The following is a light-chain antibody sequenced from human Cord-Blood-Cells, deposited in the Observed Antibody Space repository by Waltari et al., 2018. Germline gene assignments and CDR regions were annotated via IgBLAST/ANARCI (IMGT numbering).Light chain of an antibody. Sequence: EIVLTQSPATLSLSPGDRATLSCRASQSVSSYLAWYQQTPGQAPRLLIYDASNRATGIPARFSCSGSGTDFTLTISSLEPEDFAVYYCQQRSNWPPLTFGGGTKVEIK. V-gene: IGKV3-11*01. J-gene: IGKJ4*01. CDR3: QQRSNWPPLT. CDR2: DAS. CDR1: QSVSSY.